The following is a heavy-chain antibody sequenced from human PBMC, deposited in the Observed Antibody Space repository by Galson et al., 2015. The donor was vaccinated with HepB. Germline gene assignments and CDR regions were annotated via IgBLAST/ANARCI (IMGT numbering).Heavy chain of an antibody. CDR3: ARDSARGDAFDI. J-gene: IGHJ3*02. D-gene: IGHD6-25*01. V-gene: IGHV3-30*03. CDR1: GFTFSNYD. CDR2: ISDDGRKK. Sequence: SLRLSCAASGFTFSNYDMHWVRQAPGKGLEWVALISDDGRKKQYADSLKGRFTISRDNSKSTLYVQMNSLRTDDTAVYYCARDSARGDAFDIWGQGTKVTVSS.